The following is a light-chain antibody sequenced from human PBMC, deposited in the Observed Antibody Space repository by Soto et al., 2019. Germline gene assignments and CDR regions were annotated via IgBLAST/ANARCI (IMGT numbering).Light chain of an antibody. CDR1: QSISSY. V-gene: IGKV1-39*01. CDR3: QQYNNWWT. Sequence: IQMTQSPSSLSASVGDRVTITCRASQSISSYLNWYQQKPGKAPKLLIYAASSLQSGVPSRFSGSGSGTDFTLTISSLQSEDFAVYYCQQYNNWWTFGQGTKVDI. CDR2: AAS. J-gene: IGKJ1*01.